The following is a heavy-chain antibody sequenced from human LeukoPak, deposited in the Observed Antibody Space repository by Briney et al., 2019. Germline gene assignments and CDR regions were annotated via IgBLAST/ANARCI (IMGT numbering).Heavy chain of an antibody. CDR2: IYPGDSDT. CDR3: ARRPGDISFPDY. Sequence: GGSLKISCQGSGCRFTSYWIGWVRQMPGKGLEWMGVIYPGDSDTRYSPSFQGQVTISADKSISTASLQWSSLKASDTAMYYCARRPGDISFPDYWGQGTLVTVSS. CDR1: GCRFTSYW. D-gene: IGHD2-15*01. J-gene: IGHJ4*02. V-gene: IGHV5-51*01.